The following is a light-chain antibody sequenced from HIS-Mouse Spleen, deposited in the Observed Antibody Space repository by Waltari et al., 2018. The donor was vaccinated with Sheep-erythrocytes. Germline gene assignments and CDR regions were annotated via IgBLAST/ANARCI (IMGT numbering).Light chain of an antibody. CDR3: CSYAGSYNYV. CDR2: QDS. J-gene: IGLJ1*01. V-gene: IGLV3-1*01. Sequence: SYELTQPPSVSVSPGQTASITCSGDKLGDKYACWYQQKPGQSPVLVIYQDSKRPPGIPERFSGSNSGNTATLTISGTQAMDEADYYCCSYAGSYNYVFGTGTKVTVL. CDR1: KLGDKY.